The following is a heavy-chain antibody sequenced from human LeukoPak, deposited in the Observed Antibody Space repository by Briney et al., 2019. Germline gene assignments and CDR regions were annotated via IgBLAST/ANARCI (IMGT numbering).Heavy chain of an antibody. D-gene: IGHD6-19*01. CDR1: GGSISSGGYP. Sequence: SETPSLTCAVSGGSISSGGYPWSWIRQPPGKGLEWVGYIYHSGSTYYNPSLKSRVTISVDTSKNQFSLKLSSVTAADTAVYYCAREGGIAVAIRVGWFDPWGQGTLVTVSS. J-gene: IGHJ5*02. CDR2: IYHSGST. CDR3: AREGGIAVAIRVGWFDP. V-gene: IGHV4-30-2*05.